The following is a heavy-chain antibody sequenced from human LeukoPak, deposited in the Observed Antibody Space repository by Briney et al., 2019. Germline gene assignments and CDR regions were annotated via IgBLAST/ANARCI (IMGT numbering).Heavy chain of an antibody. Sequence: PSETLSLTCAVYGGSFSGYSWNWIRQPPVKGLEWIGEINHGGGTNYNPSLKSRVTISVDTSKKQFSLKLSSVTAADTAVYYCARDMGTGNYGDYVTYWGQGTLVSVSS. CDR1: GGSFSGYS. CDR2: INHGGGT. J-gene: IGHJ4*02. CDR3: ARDMGTGNYGDYVTY. V-gene: IGHV4-34*01. D-gene: IGHD4-17*01.